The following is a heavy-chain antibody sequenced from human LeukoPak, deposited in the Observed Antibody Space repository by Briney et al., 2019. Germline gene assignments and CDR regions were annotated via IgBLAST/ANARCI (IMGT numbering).Heavy chain of an antibody. CDR1: GGSFSGYY. V-gene: IGHV4-34*01. J-gene: IGHJ6*02. CDR3: ARGKYYDFWRNNYYYYGMDV. D-gene: IGHD3-3*01. Sequence: SETLSLTCAVYGGSFSGYYWSWIRQPPGKGLEWIGEINHSGSTNYNPSLKSRVTISVDTSKSQFSLKLSSVTAADTAVYYCARGKYYDFWRNNYYYYGMDVWGQGTTVTVSS. CDR2: INHSGST.